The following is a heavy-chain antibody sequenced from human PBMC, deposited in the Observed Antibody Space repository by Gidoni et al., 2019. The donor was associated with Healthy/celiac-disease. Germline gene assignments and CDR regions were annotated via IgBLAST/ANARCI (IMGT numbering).Heavy chain of an antibody. CDR2: IRSKANSYAT. D-gene: IGHD3-22*01. Sequence: EVQLVESGGGLVQPGGSLKLSCAASGFTFSGSAMHWVRQASGKGLEWVGRIRSKANSYATAYAASVKGRFTISRDDSKNTAYLQMNSLKTEDTAVYYCTRLISSGYYYESTFFDYWGQGTLVTVSS. J-gene: IGHJ4*02. CDR3: TRLISSGYYYESTFFDY. V-gene: IGHV3-73*01. CDR1: GFTFSGSA.